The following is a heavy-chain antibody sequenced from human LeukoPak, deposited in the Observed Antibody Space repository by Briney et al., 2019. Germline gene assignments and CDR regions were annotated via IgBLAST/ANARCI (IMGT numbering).Heavy chain of an antibody. J-gene: IGHJ2*01. CDR3: AKQVGFCSSCRCYLVWYFDL. V-gene: IGHV3-23*01. CDR2: ISHSGGST. CDR1: GFTFSSYA. Sequence: GGSLRLSCAASGFTFSSYAMSWVRQAPGKGLEWVSAISHSGGSTDYAGSVKGRFPISRDNSKNTLYLQMNSLRAEATAVYYCAKQVGFCSSCRCYLVWYFDLWGRGTLVSVSS. D-gene: IGHD2-2*01.